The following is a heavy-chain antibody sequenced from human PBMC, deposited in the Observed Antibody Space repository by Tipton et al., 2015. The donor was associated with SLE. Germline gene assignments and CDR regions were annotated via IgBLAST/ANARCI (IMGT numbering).Heavy chain of an antibody. CDR2: ISSGSVYI. CDR3: AREDYGLDFDY. J-gene: IGHJ4*02. Sequence: GSLRLSCAASTFTFSAFSMNWVRQAPGKGLEWVSSISSGSVYIYYADSVKGRFTISRDNAKNSLYLQMDSLRVEDTAVYYCAREDYGLDFDYRGQGTLVTVSS. CDR1: TFTFSAFS. D-gene: IGHD3/OR15-3a*01. V-gene: IGHV3-21*01.